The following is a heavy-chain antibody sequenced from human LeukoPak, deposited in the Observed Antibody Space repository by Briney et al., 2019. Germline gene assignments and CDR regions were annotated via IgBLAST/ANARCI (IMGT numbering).Heavy chain of an antibody. D-gene: IGHD3-22*01. J-gene: IGHJ5*02. CDR1: GGSISSSSYY. Sequence: SETLSLTCTVSGGSISSSSYYWGWIRQPPGKGLEWIGSIYYSGSTYYNPSLKSRVTISVDTSKNQFSLKLSSVTAADTAVYYCARHLYYYDSSGYYHNWFDPWGQXTLVTVSS. CDR2: IYYSGST. V-gene: IGHV4-39*01. CDR3: ARHLYYYDSSGYYHNWFDP.